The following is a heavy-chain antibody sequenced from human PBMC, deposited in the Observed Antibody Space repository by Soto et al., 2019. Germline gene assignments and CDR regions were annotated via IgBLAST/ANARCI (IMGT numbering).Heavy chain of an antibody. J-gene: IGHJ6*03. V-gene: IGHV1-18*01. CDR1: GYTFTSYG. CDR2: ISAYNGNT. Sequence: GASVKVSCKASGYTFTSYGISWVRQAPGQGLEWMGWISAYNGNTNYAQKLQGRVTMTTDTSTSTAYMELRSLRSDDTAVYYCARVRKAWIQLQSGHYYYYYMDVWGKGTTVTVSS. CDR3: ARVRKAWIQLQSGHYYYYYMDV. D-gene: IGHD5-18*01.